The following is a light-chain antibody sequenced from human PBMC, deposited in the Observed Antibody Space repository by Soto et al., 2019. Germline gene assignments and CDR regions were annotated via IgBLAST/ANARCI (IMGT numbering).Light chain of an antibody. J-gene: IGKJ2*01. CDR2: AAS. V-gene: IGKV1-39*01. CDR3: QQSYSIPVT. Sequence: IQMTQSPSSLSASVGDRVTITCRASQTISINLNWYQQKPGKAPKFLIHAASSLESGVPSRFSGSGSGTDFTLTISSLQPEDSATYYCQQSYSIPVTFGQGTKVDIK. CDR1: QTISIN.